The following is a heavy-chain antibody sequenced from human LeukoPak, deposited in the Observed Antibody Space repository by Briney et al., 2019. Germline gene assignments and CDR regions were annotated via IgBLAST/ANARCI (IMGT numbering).Heavy chain of an antibody. J-gene: IGHJ5*02. CDR2: IYQSGST. Sequence: SETLSLTCAISGGSISSSNWWNWVRQAPGKGLEWIGEIYQSGSTNYNPSLKSRVTISIDKSKDQFSLNLSSVTAADTAVYYCARITYFYDSTGGFWFDPWGQGTLVTVSS. D-gene: IGHD3-22*01. V-gene: IGHV4-4*02. CDR1: GGSISSSNW. CDR3: ARITYFYDSTGGFWFDP.